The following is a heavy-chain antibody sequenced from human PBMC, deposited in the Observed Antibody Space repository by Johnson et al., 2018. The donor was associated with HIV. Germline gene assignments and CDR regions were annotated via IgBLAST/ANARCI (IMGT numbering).Heavy chain of an antibody. Sequence: QVQLVESGGGVVQPGGSLRLSCAASGFTFSSYGMLWVLQAPGTGLEWVAFIRYAGSNKYYADSVKGRFTISRDNSKNTLYLQMNSLRAEDTAVYYCARGGQLVAFDIWGQGTMVTVSS. CDR3: ARGGQLVAFDI. CDR1: GFTFSSYG. CDR2: IRYAGSNK. V-gene: IGHV3-30*02. J-gene: IGHJ3*02. D-gene: IGHD6-6*01.